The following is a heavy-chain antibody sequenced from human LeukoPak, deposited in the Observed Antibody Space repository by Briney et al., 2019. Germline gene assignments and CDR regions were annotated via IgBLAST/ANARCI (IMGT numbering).Heavy chain of an antibody. CDR2: ISTYNGDI. Sequence: GASVTDSCKASGYTLNTYGISWVRQAPGQGLEWMGWISTYNGDINYVQNLQGRVTMTTDTSTSTAYMELMSLRSDDTAVYYCLRDAQRPRLTPDYWGQGTLVTVSS. D-gene: IGHD6-25*01. CDR3: LRDAQRPRLTPDY. J-gene: IGHJ4*02. V-gene: IGHV1-18*01. CDR1: GYTLNTYG.